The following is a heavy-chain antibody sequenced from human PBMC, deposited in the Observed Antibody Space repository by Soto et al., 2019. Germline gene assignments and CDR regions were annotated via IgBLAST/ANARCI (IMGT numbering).Heavy chain of an antibody. D-gene: IGHD2-21*01. CDR3: AKDRSQFYSLDY. CDR2: IWYDGSNK. CDR1: GFTFSSYG. V-gene: IGHV3-33*06. Sequence: GGSLRLSCAASGFTFSSYGMHWVRQAPGKGLEWVAVIWYDGSNKYYADSVKGRFTISRDNSKNTLYLQMNSLRAEDTAVYYCAKDRSQFYSLDYWGQGTLVTVSA. J-gene: IGHJ4*02.